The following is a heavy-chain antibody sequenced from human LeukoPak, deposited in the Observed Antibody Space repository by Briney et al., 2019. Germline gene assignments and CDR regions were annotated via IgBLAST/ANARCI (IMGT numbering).Heavy chain of an antibody. V-gene: IGHV1-69*05. D-gene: IGHD1-1*01. CDR2: IIPIFGTA. CDR1: GGTFSSYA. J-gene: IGHJ4*02. Sequence: ASVKVSCKASGGTFSSYAISWVRQAPGQGLEWMGGIIPIFGTANYAQKFQGRVTITTDESTSTAYMELSSLRSEDTAAYYCASIWNPQAPPLWGQGTLVTVSS. CDR3: ASIWNPQAPPL.